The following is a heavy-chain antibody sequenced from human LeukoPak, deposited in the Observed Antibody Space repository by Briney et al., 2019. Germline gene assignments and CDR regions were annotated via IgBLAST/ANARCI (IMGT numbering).Heavy chain of an antibody. V-gene: IGHV1-46*01. CDR3: ARVAAEVVGVPGAIGFGWLRRDYYYMDV. Sequence: ASVKVSCKASGYTFTSCYIHWVRQAPGEGLEWMGIINPSGGSTSYAQKFQGRVTMTRDMSTSTVYMELSSLRSEDTAVYYCARVAAEVVGVPGAIGFGWLRRDYYYMDVWGKGTTVTVSS. CDR2: INPSGGST. J-gene: IGHJ6*03. D-gene: IGHD2-2*02. CDR1: GYTFTSCY.